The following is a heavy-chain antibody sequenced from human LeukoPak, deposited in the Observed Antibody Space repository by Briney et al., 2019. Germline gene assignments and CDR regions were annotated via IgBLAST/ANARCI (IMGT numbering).Heavy chain of an antibody. Sequence: PSETLSLTCAVYGGSFSGYYWSWIRQPPGKGLEWIGEINHSGSTNYNPSLKSRVTISVDTSKNQFSLKLSSVTAADTAVYYCARVIGDYGMDVWGQGTTVTVSS. D-gene: IGHD3-16*02. J-gene: IGHJ6*02. CDR2: INHSGST. CDR1: GGSFSGYY. V-gene: IGHV4-34*01. CDR3: ARVIGDYGMDV.